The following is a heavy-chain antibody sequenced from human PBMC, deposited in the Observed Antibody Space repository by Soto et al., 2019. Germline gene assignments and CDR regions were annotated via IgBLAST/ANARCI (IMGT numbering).Heavy chain of an antibody. CDR3: ARGDSGYGYVY. Sequence: SETLSLTCAVYGGSFSGYYWSWIRQPPGKGLEWIGEINHSGSTNYNPSLKSRVTISVDTSKNQFSLKLSSVTAADTAVYYCARGDSGYGYVYWGQGTLVTVSS. CDR2: INHSGST. CDR1: GGSFSGYY. J-gene: IGHJ4*02. D-gene: IGHD5-18*01. V-gene: IGHV4-34*01.